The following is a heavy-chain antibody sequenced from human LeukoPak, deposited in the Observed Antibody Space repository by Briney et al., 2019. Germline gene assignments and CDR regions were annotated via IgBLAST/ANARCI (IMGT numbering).Heavy chain of an antibody. Sequence: SETLSLTCTVSGDSVSSGSYYWSWIRQPPGKGLEWIGYIYYSGSTNYNPSLKSRVTISVDTSKNQFSLKLSSVTAADTAVYYCARDRYGDFDYWGQGTLVTVSS. CDR2: IYYSGST. D-gene: IGHD4-17*01. CDR1: GDSVSSGSYY. J-gene: IGHJ4*02. V-gene: IGHV4-61*01. CDR3: ARDRYGDFDY.